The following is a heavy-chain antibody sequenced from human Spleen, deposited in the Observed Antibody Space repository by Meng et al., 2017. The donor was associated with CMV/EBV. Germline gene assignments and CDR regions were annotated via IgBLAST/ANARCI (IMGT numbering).Heavy chain of an antibody. J-gene: IGHJ4*02. CDR1: GYSISSGYY. CDR2: IYHSGST. CDR3: ARDQEWESDY. V-gene: IGHV4-38-2*02. Sequence: LRLSCTVSGYSISSGYYWGWIRQPPGKGLEWIGSIYHSGSTFYNPSLKSRVTISVDTSKNQFSLNLSSVTAADTAVYYCARDQEWESDYWGQGMLVTVSS. D-gene: IGHD1-26*01.